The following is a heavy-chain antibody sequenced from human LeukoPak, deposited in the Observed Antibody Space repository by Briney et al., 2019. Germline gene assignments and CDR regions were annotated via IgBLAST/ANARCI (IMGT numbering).Heavy chain of an antibody. CDR3: ARQDALGKYPPPYYMDV. Sequence: SETLSLTCTVSGGSISSYNWNWIRQPPGKGLEWIGYISESGSTNYNSSLENRVTLSLDTSKNGISLNLRSATVADTAVYYCARQDALGKYPPPYYMDVWGKGTTVIVS. D-gene: IGHD3-16*01. J-gene: IGHJ6*03. V-gene: IGHV4-59*08. CDR2: ISESGST. CDR1: GGSISSYN.